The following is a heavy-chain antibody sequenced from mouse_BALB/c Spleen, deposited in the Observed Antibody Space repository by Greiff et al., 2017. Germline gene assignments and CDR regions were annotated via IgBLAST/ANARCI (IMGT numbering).Heavy chain of an antibody. J-gene: IGHJ3*01. CDR1: GDSITSGY. CDR2: ISYSGST. Sequence: EVKLMESGPSLVKPSQTLSLTCSVTGDSITSGYWNWIRKFPGNKLEYMGYISYSGSTYYNPSLKSRISITRDTSKNQYYLQLNSVTTEDTATYYCAKEDGYDRGFAYWGQGTLVTVSA. CDR3: AKEDGYDRGFAY. D-gene: IGHD2-2*01. V-gene: IGHV3-8*02.